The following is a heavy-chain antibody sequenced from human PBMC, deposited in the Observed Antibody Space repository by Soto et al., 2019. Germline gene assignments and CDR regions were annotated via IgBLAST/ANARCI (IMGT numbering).Heavy chain of an antibody. CDR1: GFTFSSYW. CDR2: ISGSGGST. V-gene: IGHV3-23*01. Sequence: GGSLRLSCAASGFTFSSYWMSWVRQAPGKGLEWVSAISGSGGSTYYADSVKGRFTISRDNSKNTLYLQMNSLRAEDTAVYYCAKEGGAAGQYIVVVPAAIDYWGQGTLVTVSS. D-gene: IGHD2-2*01. J-gene: IGHJ4*02. CDR3: AKEGGAAGQYIVVVPAAIDY.